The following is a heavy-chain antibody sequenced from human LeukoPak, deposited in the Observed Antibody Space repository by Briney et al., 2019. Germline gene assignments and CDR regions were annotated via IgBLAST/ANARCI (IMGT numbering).Heavy chain of an antibody. J-gene: IGHJ4*02. D-gene: IGHD2-21*02. V-gene: IGHV3-23*01. CDR3: VREDTSATANY. CDR2: ISGGGDIT. Sequence: GGSLRLSCAASGFNFANHAMSWVRQTPGKGLEWVSAISGGGDITYYADSVTGRFTISRDNSKDTLFLQTHSLRPGDTAVYYCVREDTSATANYWGQGTLVTISS. CDR1: GFNFANHA.